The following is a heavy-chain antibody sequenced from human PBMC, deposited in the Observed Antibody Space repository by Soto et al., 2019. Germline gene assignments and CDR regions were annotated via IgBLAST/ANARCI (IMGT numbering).Heavy chain of an antibody. CDR3: ARSRGQQLATYYYYGMDV. J-gene: IGHJ6*02. D-gene: IGHD6-13*01. CDR2: IIPIFGTA. CDR1: GGTFSSYA. Sequence: GASVKVSCKAPGGTFSSYAISWVRQAPGQGLEWMGGIIPIFGTANYAQKFQGRVTITADESTSTAYMELSSLRSEDTAVYYCARSRGQQLATYYYYGMDVWGQGTTVTVSS. V-gene: IGHV1-69*13.